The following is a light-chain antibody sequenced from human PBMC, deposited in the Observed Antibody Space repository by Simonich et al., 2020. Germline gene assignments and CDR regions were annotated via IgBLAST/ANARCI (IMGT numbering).Light chain of an antibody. J-gene: IGLJ2*01. CDR3: SSYTSSSAVV. V-gene: IGLV6-57*01. CDR1: SGSIASNY. Sequence: NFMLTQPHSVSESPGKTVTISCTRSSGSIASNYVQWYQQRPGSSPTTVIYEDNQRPSGVPDRFSGSKSGNTASLTISGLQAEDEADYYCSSYTSSSAVVFGGGTKLTVL. CDR2: EDN.